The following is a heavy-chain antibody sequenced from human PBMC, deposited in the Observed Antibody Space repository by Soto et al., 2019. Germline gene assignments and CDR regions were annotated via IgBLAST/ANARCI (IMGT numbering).Heavy chain of an antibody. J-gene: IGHJ6*02. V-gene: IGHV3-23*01. CDR2: ISGSGGST. CDR3: AKDQPPGSYYLDYYGMDV. Sequence: PGGSLILSCGASGFTFSSYAMSWVRQAPGKGLEWVSAISGSGGSTYYADSVKGRFTISRDNSKNTLYLQMNSLRAEDTAVYYCAKDQPPGSYYLDYYGMDVWGQGTTVTVSS. D-gene: IGHD1-26*01. CDR1: GFTFSSYA.